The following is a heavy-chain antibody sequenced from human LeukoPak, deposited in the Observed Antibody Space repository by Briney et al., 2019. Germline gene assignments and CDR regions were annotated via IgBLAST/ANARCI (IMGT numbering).Heavy chain of an antibody. CDR3: ARTHRRYDSSGYYSY. J-gene: IGHJ4*02. V-gene: IGHV3-33*01. CDR2: IWYDGSNK. Sequence: GRSLRLSCAASGFTFSSYGMHWVRQAPGKGLEWVAAIWYDGSNKYYADSVKGRFTISRDNSKNTLYLQMNSLRAEDTAVYYCARTHRRYDSSGYYSYWGQGTLVTVSS. D-gene: IGHD3-22*01. CDR1: GFTFSSYG.